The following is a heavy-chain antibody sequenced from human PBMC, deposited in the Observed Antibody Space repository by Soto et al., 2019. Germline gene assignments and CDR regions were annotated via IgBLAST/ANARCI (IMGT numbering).Heavy chain of an antibody. D-gene: IGHD4-17*01. J-gene: IGHJ6*02. CDR3: ARADYGDYIPFDGYYYYGMDV. CDR2: ISYDGSNK. Sequence: GGSLRLSCAASGFTFSSYAMHWVRQAPGKGLEWVAVISYDGSNKYYADSVKGRFTISRDNSKNTLYLQMNSLRAEDTAVYYCARADYGDYIPFDGYYYYGMDVWSQGTTVTVSS. V-gene: IGHV3-30-3*01. CDR1: GFTFSSYA.